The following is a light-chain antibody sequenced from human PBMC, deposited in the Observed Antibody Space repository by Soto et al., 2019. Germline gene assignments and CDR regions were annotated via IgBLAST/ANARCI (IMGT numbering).Light chain of an antibody. CDR1: QSISIW. J-gene: IGKJ1*01. V-gene: IGKV1-5*03. CDR3: QLYNDYSWT. Sequence: DIHMTQSPSTLSASVGDRVTITCRASQSISIWLAWYQQKPGRAPNLLIYGTSSLESGVPSRFSGSGSGTEFTLTISSLQPDDFATYDCQLYNDYSWTVGQGTKVEIK. CDR2: GTS.